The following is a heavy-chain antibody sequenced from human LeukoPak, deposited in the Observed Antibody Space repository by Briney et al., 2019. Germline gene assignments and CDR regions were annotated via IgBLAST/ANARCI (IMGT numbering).Heavy chain of an antibody. CDR2: IYTSGST. CDR1: GGSISSYY. CDR3: ARGYSSSWPQPPYYYYYMDV. V-gene: IGHV4-4*07. Sequence: SETLSLTCTVSGGSISSYYWSWIRQPAGKGLEWIGRIYTSGSTNYNPSLKSRVTMSVDTSKNQFSLKLSSVTAADTAVYYCARGYSSSWPQPPYYYYYMDVWGKGTTVTVSS. J-gene: IGHJ6*03. D-gene: IGHD6-13*01.